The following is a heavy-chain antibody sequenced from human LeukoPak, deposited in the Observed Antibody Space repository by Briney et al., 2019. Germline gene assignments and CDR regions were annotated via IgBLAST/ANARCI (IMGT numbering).Heavy chain of an antibody. Sequence: ASVKVSCKASGYTFTGYYMHWVRQAPGQGLEWMGWINPNSGGTNYAQKFQGWVTMTRDTSNSTAYMELSRLRSDDTAVYYCARGSPDTANGLADYWGQGTLVTVSS. D-gene: IGHD5-18*01. V-gene: IGHV1-2*04. CDR3: ARGSPDTANGLADY. CDR2: INPNSGGT. J-gene: IGHJ4*02. CDR1: GYTFTGYY.